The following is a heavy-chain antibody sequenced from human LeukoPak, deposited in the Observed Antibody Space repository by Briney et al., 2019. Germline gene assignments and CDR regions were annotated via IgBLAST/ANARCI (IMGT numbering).Heavy chain of an antibody. D-gene: IGHD2-2*01. CDR1: GFTFSSYW. CDR2: INTDGSNT. CDR3: ARGLVVSGYVSAVDI. V-gene: IGHV3-74*01. J-gene: IGHJ3*02. Sequence: PGGSLRLSCEASGFTFSSYWMFWVRQAPGEGLLWVSRINTDGSNTAYADSVKGRFTISRDNAKNTLYLQTSTLRAEDTAVYYCARGLVVSGYVSAVDIWGQGTMVTVSS.